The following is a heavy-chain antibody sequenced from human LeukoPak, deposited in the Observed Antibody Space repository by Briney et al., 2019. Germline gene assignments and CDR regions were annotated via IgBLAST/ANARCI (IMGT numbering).Heavy chain of an antibody. J-gene: IGHJ4*02. V-gene: IGHV3-23*01. CDR2: ISGSGGST. Sequence: GGSLRLSCAASKFTFNNYAMSWVRQAPGKGLEWVSAISGSGGSTYYADSVKGRFTISRDNSKNTLYLQMNSLRAEDTAVYYCAKPQDYYDSSGYYFDYWGQGTLVTVSS. CDR1: KFTFNNYA. CDR3: AKPQDYYDSSGYYFDY. D-gene: IGHD3-22*01.